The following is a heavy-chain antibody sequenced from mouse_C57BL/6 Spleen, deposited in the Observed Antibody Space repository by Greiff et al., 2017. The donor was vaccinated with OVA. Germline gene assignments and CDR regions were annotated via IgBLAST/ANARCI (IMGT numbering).Heavy chain of an antibody. Sequence: EVMLVESGEGLVKPGGSLKLSCAASGFTFSSYAMSWVRQTPEKRLEWVAYISSGGDYIYYADTVKGRFTISRDNARNTLYLQMSSLKSEDTAMYYCTREGLGLGPYWYFDVWGTGTTVTVSS. CDR2: ISSGGDYI. D-gene: IGHD4-1*01. CDR3: TREGLGLGPYWYFDV. J-gene: IGHJ1*03. V-gene: IGHV5-9-1*02. CDR1: GFTFSSYA.